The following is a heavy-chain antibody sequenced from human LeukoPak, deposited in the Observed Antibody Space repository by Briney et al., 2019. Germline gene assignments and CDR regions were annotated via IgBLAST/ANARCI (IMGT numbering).Heavy chain of an antibody. D-gene: IGHD6-13*01. J-gene: IGHJ4*02. CDR2: IYYSGST. CDR1: GGSISSDNYY. CDR3: AREGIAAAVDY. V-gene: IGHV4-39*07. Sequence: SETLSLTCTVSGGSISSDNYYWGWIRQPPGKGLEFVGSIYYSGSTYYNPSLKSRVTTSVDTSKNQFSLKLSSVTAADTAVYYCAREGIAAAVDYWGQGTLVTVSS.